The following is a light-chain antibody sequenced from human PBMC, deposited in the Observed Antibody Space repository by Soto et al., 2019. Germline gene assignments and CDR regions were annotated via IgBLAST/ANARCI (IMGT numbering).Light chain of an antibody. J-gene: IGLJ1*01. Sequence: QSVVTQPPSASGTPGQRVTISCSGSSSNIGHNYVSWYQQVQGSTPKLLIYRSDQRPSGVPERFSGSKSGTSASLAIGALRSEDEADYYCASWDDSLTGFVFGTGTKLTVL. CDR2: RSD. V-gene: IGLV1-47*01. CDR1: SSNIGHNY. CDR3: ASWDDSLTGFV.